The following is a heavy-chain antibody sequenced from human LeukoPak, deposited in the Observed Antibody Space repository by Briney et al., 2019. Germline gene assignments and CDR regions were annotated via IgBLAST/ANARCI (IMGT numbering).Heavy chain of an antibody. V-gene: IGHV3-23*01. CDR1: GFTFSSYA. D-gene: IGHD2-2*01. J-gene: IGHJ5*02. Sequence: PGGSLRLSCAASGFTFSSYAMSWVRQAPGKGLEWVSAISGSGGSTYYADSVKGRFTISRDNSKNTLYLQMNSLRAEDTAVYYCAKLPAIVVVPAATGNYWFDPWGQGTLVTVSS. CDR3: AKLPAIVVVPAATGNYWFDP. CDR2: ISGSGGST.